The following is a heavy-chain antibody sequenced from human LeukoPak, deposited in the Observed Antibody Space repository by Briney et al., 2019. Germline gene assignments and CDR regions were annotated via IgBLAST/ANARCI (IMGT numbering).Heavy chain of an antibody. CDR1: GGSINSDRYY. CDR2: VYYSGTA. V-gene: IGHV4-39*01. D-gene: IGHD2-21*02. CDR3: ARQKRLLPNWFDP. J-gene: IGHJ5*02. Sequence: PSETLSLTCAVSGGSINSDRYYWAWIRQPPGKGLEWIGSVYYSGTAHYSPSLTARVTISVDTSDNHFSLELRSVTATDTAVYYCARQKRLLPNWFDPWGQGTLVTVSS.